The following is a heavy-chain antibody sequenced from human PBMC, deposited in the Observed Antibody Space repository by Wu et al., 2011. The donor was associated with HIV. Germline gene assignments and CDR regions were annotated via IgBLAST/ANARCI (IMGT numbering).Heavy chain of an antibody. J-gene: IGHJ3*02. CDR1: GSTFTDNY. CDR3: ATGHSHDNSGFTDGALDI. V-gene: IGHV1-69-2*01. CDR2: VNPEDGET. Sequence: EVQLVQSGAEVKKPGATLKISCKVSGSTFTDNYIHWVHQAPGEGLEWMGLVNPEDGETIYVEKFQGRVTITADTPIDTSYMELSNLRSEDTAVYYCATGHSHDNSGFTDGALDIWGQGTMVTVSS. D-gene: IGHD3-22*01.